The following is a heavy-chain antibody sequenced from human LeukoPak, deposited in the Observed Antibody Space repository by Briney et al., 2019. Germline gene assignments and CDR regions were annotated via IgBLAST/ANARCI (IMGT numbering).Heavy chain of an antibody. V-gene: IGHV3-66*01. CDR2: LYAGGSA. J-gene: IGHJ4*02. Sequence: QPGGSLRLSCAASGFTFSSYGMSWVRQAPGKGLEWVSLLYAGGSAYYADSVKGRFTISRDNSKNTLYLQMNSLRAEDTAVYYCARAPKNAHFDYWGQGTLVTVSS. CDR1: GFTFSSYG. CDR3: ARAPKNAHFDY. D-gene: IGHD2/OR15-2a*01.